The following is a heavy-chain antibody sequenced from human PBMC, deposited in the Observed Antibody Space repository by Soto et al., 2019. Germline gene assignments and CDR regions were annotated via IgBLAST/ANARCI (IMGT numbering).Heavy chain of an antibody. V-gene: IGHV3-23*01. CDR3: AKKGGSGSYYNYYYYGMDV. D-gene: IGHD3-10*01. J-gene: IGHJ6*02. CDR2: ISGSGGST. Sequence: GSLRLSCAASGFTFSSYAMSWVRQAPGKGLEWVSAISGSGGSTYYADSVKGRFTISRDNSKNTLYLQMNSLRAEDTAVYYCAKKGGSGSYYNYYYYGMDVWGQGTTVTVSS. CDR1: GFTFSSYA.